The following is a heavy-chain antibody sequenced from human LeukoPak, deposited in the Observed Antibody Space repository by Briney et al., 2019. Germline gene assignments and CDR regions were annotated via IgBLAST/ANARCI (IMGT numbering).Heavy chain of an antibody. CDR2: ISSSSSYT. CDR1: GFTFSDYY. CDR3: ASTLGSGSSYAFDI. J-gene: IGHJ3*02. Sequence: KPGGSLRLSCAASGFTFSDYYMTWIRQAPGKGLEWVSYISSSSSYTNYAASVKGRFTISRDNAKNSLYLQMNSLRAEDTAVYYCASTLGSGSSYAFDIWGPGTMVTVSS. D-gene: IGHD1-26*01. V-gene: IGHV3-11*03.